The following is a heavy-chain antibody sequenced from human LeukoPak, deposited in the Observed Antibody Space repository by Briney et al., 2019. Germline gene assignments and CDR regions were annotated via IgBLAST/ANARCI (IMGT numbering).Heavy chain of an antibody. Sequence: QPGGSLRLSCAASGFTFSSSAMSWVRQVPGKGLEWVAVISYDGSNKYYADSVKGRFTISRDNSKNTLYLQMNSLRAEDTAVYYCAKLWFGELSFDYWGQGTLVTVSS. J-gene: IGHJ4*02. CDR3: AKLWFGELSFDY. D-gene: IGHD3-10*01. V-gene: IGHV3-30*18. CDR2: ISYDGSNK. CDR1: GFTFSSSA.